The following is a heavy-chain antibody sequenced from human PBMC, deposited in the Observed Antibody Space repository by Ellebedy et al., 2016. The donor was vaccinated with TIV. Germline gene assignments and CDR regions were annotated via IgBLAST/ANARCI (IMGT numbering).Heavy chain of an antibody. CDR1: GFTFTSSA. CDR2: IVVGSGNT. Sequence: AASVKVSCKASGFTFTSSAMQWVRQARGQRLEWIGWIVVGSGNTNYAQKFQERVTITRDMSTSTAYMELSSLRSEDTAVYYCAADSPGASLGYYGMDVWGQGTTVTVSS. J-gene: IGHJ6*02. CDR3: AADSPGASLGYYGMDV. V-gene: IGHV1-58*02.